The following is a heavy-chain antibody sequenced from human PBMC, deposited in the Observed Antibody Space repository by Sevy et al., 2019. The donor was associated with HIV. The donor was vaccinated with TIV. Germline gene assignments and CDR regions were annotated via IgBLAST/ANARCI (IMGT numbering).Heavy chain of an antibody. J-gene: IGHJ6*02. V-gene: IGHV3-30*02. CDR3: AKDLVDWLPKDDYYYYGMDV. CDR1: GFTFSSYG. Sequence: GGSLRLSCAASGFTFSSYGMHWVRQAPGKGLEWVAFIRYDGSNKYYADSGKGRFTISRDNSKNTLYLQMNSLRAEDTAVYYCAKDLVDWLPKDDYYYYGMDVWGQGTTVTVSS. D-gene: IGHD5-12*01. CDR2: IRYDGSNK.